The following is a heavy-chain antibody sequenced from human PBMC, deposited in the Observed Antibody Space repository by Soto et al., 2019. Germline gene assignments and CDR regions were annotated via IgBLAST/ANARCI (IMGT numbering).Heavy chain of an antibody. CDR2: IIPIFGTA. J-gene: IGHJ6*02. Sequence: QVQLVQSGAEVKKPGSSVKVSCKASGGTFSSYAISWVRQAPGQGLEWMGGIIPIFGTANYAQKFQGRVTITADDSTSTAYMEMSTLRSEDTAVDYWARVGYGVSGCYFYGMEVWGQGTTVTVSS. V-gene: IGHV1-69*12. CDR3: ARVGYGVSGCYFYGMEV. D-gene: IGHD4-17*01. CDR1: GGTFSSYA.